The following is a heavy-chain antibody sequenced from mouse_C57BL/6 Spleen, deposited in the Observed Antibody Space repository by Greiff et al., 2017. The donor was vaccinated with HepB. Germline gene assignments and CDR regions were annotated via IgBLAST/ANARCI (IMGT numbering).Heavy chain of an antibody. CDR1: GYTFTSYW. CDR3: ARERDYYGSAMDY. V-gene: IGHV1-52*01. J-gene: IGHJ4*01. D-gene: IGHD1-1*01. Sequence: VQLQQPGAELVRPGSSVKLSCKASGYTFTSYWMHWVKQRPIQGLEWIGNIDPSDSETHYNQKFKDKATLTVDKSSSTAYMQLSSLTSEDSAVYYCARERDYYGSAMDYWGQGTSVTVSS. CDR2: IDPSDSET.